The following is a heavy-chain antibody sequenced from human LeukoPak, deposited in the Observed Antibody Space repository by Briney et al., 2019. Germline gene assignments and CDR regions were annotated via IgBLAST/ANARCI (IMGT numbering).Heavy chain of an antibody. CDR2: IYSGGST. Sequence: GGSLRLSCAASGFTVSSNYMSWVRQAPGKGLEWVSVIYSGGSTYYADSVRGRFTISRDNSKNTLYLQMNRLRAEDRAVYYCARVWFGEFAYFDYWGQGTLVTVSS. CDR3: ARVWFGEFAYFDY. J-gene: IGHJ4*02. V-gene: IGHV3-53*01. D-gene: IGHD3-10*01. CDR1: GFTVSSNY.